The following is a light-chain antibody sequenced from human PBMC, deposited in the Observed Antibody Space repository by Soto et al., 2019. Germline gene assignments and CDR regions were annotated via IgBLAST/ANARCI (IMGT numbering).Light chain of an antibody. CDR3: QSYDRSLSGSRV. CDR2: GNS. CDR1: SSNIGAGYD. Sequence: QSVLTQPPSVSGAPGQRVTISCTGSSSNIGAGYDVHWYQQLPGTAPKLLIYGNSNRPSGVPDRFSGSKSGTSASLAITGLPAEDEADYYCQSYDRSLSGSRVFGTGTKLTVL. J-gene: IGLJ1*01. V-gene: IGLV1-40*01.